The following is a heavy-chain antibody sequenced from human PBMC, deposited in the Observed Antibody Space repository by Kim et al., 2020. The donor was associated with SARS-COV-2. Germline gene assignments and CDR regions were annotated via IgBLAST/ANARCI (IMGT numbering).Heavy chain of an antibody. CDR1: GYIFTDYY. V-gene: IGHV1-2*02. CDR3: ARDGLVGSSYDY. CDR2: ISPGSGDA. J-gene: IGHJ4*02. Sequence: ASVKASCKAFGYIFTDYYLHWVRQAPGQGLEWMAYISPGSGDALYAQKFQGRVSVTSDKSTGTVYLDLTRLTFDDTATYFCARDGLVGSSYDYWGQGTL. D-gene: IGHD3-10*01.